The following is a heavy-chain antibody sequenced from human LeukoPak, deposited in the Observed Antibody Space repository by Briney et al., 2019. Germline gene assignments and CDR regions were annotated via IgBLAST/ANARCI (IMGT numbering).Heavy chain of an antibody. CDR2: INHSGST. D-gene: IGHD3-22*01. CDR1: GGSFSGYY. V-gene: IGHV4-34*01. J-gene: IGHJ4*02. CDR3: ARGPPSGYYLLPLDY. Sequence: PSETLSLTCAVYGGSFSGYYWSWIRQPPRKGLEWIGEINHSGSTNYNPSLKSRVTISVDTSKNQFSLKLSSVTAADTAVYYCARGPPSGYYLLPLDYWGQGTLVTVSS.